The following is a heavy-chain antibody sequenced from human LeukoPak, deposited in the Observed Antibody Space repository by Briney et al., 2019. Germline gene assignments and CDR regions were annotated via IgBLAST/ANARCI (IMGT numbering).Heavy chain of an antibody. CDR2: IYTSGST. V-gene: IGHV4-61*02. CDR1: GGSISSGSYY. Sequence: SGTLSLTCAVSGGSISSGSYYWSWIRQPAGKGLEWIGRIYTSGSTNYNPSLKSRVTISVDTSKNQFSLKLSSVTAADTAVYYCARVWRIYNAGWQDAFDIWGQGTMVTVSS. D-gene: IGHD2-15*01. CDR3: ARVWRIYNAGWQDAFDI. J-gene: IGHJ3*02.